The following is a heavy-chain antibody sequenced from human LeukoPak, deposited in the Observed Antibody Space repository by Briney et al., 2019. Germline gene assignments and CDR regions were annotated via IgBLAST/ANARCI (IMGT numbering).Heavy chain of an antibody. D-gene: IGHD5-18*01. V-gene: IGHV3-23*01. CDR1: GFTFSSYA. Sequence: GGSLRLSCAASGFTFSSYAMTWVRQAPGKGLEWVSGTSGSGGSTHYADSVKGRFTISRDNSKNTLYLQMNSLRAEDTAVYYCAKVAGYSYVYYIDYWSQGTLVTVSS. CDR3: AKVAGYSYVYYIDY. CDR2: TSGSGGST. J-gene: IGHJ4*02.